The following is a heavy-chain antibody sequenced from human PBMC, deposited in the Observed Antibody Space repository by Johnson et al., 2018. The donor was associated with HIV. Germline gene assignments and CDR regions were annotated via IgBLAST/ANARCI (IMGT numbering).Heavy chain of an antibody. J-gene: IGHJ3*02. CDR3: ARGALQRGSWYGRDAFDI. V-gene: IGHV3-NL1*01. D-gene: IGHD6-13*01. CDR2: IYADGGT. Sequence: QVQLVESGGGVVQPGGSLRLSCAASGFTFDDYAMHWVRQAPGKGLEWVSVIYADGGTYYPDSVKARFTISRDNAKNSLHLQMNSLRVEDTAVYYCARGALQRGSWYGRDAFDIWGQGTMVTVSS. CDR1: GFTFDDYA.